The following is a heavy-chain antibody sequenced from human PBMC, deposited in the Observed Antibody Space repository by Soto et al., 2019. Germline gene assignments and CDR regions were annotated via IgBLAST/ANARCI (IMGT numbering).Heavy chain of an antibody. CDR3: ARDEGTGSGWTYYYYGMDV. CDR2: ISSSSSTK. CDR1: GFTFSSYS. V-gene: IGHV3-48*02. D-gene: IGHD6-19*01. J-gene: IGHJ6*02. Sequence: GGSLRLSCAASGFTFSSYSMNWVRQAPGKGLEWVSYISSSSSTKYYADSVKGRFTISRDNAKNSLYLQMNSLRDEDTAVYYCARDEGTGSGWTYYYYGMDVWGQGTTVTVSS.